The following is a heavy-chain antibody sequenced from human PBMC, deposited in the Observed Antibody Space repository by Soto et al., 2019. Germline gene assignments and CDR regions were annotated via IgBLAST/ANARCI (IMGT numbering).Heavy chain of an antibody. CDR1: GFTFSSYA. V-gene: IGHV3-23*01. Sequence: WGSLRLSCAASGFTFSSYAMSWVRQAPGKGLEWVSAISGSGGSTYYADSVKGRFTISRDNSKNTLYLQMNSLRAEDTAVYYCAKDTSLIVVVPAAIPDYFDYWGQGTLVTVSS. J-gene: IGHJ4*02. CDR2: ISGSGGST. CDR3: AKDTSLIVVVPAAIPDYFDY. D-gene: IGHD2-2*01.